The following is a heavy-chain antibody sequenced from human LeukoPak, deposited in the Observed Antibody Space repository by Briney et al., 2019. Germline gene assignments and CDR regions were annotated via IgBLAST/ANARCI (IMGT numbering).Heavy chain of an antibody. J-gene: IGHJ6*03. CDR3: ARVDWLANYYYYMDV. D-gene: IGHD2-21*01. CDR1: GYSISTGYY. V-gene: IGHV4-38-2*02. Sequence: PSETLSLTCTVSGYSISTGYYWGWIRQPPGKGLEWIGSIYHSGSTYSNPSLKSRVTISVDTSKNQFSLNLSSVTAADTAVYYCARVDWLANYYYYMDVWGKGTTVTVSS. CDR2: IYHSGST.